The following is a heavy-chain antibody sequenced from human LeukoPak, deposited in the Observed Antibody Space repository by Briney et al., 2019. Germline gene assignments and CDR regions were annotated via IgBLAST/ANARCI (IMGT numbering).Heavy chain of an antibody. CDR2: IYHSGGGGA. J-gene: IGHJ4*02. CDR1: GGSISSSNW. Sequence: PSETLSLTCAVSGGSISSSNWWIWLRQPPGKGLEWIGEIYHSGGGGANYNPSLKGRATISIDNAKNQFSLKLSSVTAADTAVYYCASGTYYYGSDGFPPDYWGQGTLVTVSS. V-gene: IGHV4-4*02. CDR3: ASGTYYYGSDGFPPDY. D-gene: IGHD3-10*01.